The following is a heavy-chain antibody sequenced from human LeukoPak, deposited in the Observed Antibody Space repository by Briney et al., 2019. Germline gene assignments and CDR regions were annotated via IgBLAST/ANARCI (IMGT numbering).Heavy chain of an antibody. CDR3: ARGTYYYDSSGPESSYYYMDV. Sequence: ASVKVSCKASGYTFTGYYMHWVRQAPGQGLEWMGWINPNSGGTNYAQKFQGRVTMTRDTSISTAYMELSRLRSDDTAVYYCARGTYYYDSSGPESSYYYMDVWGKGTKVTVSS. V-gene: IGHV1-2*02. J-gene: IGHJ6*03. CDR1: GYTFTGYY. CDR2: INPNSGGT. D-gene: IGHD3-22*01.